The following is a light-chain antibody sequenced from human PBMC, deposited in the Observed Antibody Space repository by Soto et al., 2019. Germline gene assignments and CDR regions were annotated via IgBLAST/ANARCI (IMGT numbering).Light chain of an antibody. J-gene: IGKJ2*02. V-gene: IGKV1-5*03. Sequence: DMQMTQSPSTLSASVGDRVTITCPASQSINTLLAWYQLKPGSAPQLLIYKACTLESGVPSRFSGSGSGTEFTLTITGLHPDDFATYYCEHCKSICTFGQGTKLEIK. CDR1: QSINTL. CDR3: EHCKSICT. CDR2: KAC.